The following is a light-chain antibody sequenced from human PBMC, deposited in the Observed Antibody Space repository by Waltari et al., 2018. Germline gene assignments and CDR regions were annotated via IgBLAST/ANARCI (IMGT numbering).Light chain of an antibody. V-gene: IGKV1-12*01. CDR1: QGISSW. CDR3: QQSNSFPWT. Sequence: DIQMTQFPSSVSASVGDRVTNTCRASQGISSWLDWYQQKPGKAPKLLIYAASLLQSGVPSRFSGSGSGTDFSLTISSLQPEDFATYYCQQSNSFPWTFGQGTKVEIK. CDR2: AAS. J-gene: IGKJ1*01.